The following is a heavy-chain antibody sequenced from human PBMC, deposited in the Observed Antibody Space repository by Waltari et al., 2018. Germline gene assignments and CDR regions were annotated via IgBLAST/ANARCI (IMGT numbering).Heavy chain of an antibody. CDR1: GFTFSTYG. D-gene: IGHD4-17*01. J-gene: IGHJ2*01. CDR3: ARGARRTTVTTGWWYFDL. CDR2: SNSDGSSK. Sequence: EVQLVESGGGLVQPGGSLRLSCAASGFTFSTYGTHWVRQAPGKGLGWVSRSNSDGSSKSYADSVKGRFTISKDNAKNTVYLQMNSLRAEDTAIYYCARGARRTTVTTGWWYFDLWGRGTLVTVSS. V-gene: IGHV3-74*01.